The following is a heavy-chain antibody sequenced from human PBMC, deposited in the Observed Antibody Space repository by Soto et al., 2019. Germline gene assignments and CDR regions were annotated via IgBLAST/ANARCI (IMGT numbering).Heavy chain of an antibody. Sequence: EVQLLESGGGLVQPGGSLRLSCAASGFTFSSYAMNWVRQAPGKGLEWVSVISGSGDSTYYADSVKGRFTISRDKSKNTLYLQMSSLRAEDTAVYYCAKRSSSWVFDYWGQGTLVTVSS. CDR1: GFTFSSYA. CDR3: AKRSSSWVFDY. J-gene: IGHJ4*02. V-gene: IGHV3-23*01. D-gene: IGHD6-13*01. CDR2: ISGSGDST.